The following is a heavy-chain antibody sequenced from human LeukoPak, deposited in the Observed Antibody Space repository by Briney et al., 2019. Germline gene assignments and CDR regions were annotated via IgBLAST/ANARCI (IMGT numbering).Heavy chain of an antibody. CDR3: ARDSTHEALFDY. V-gene: IGHV4-38-2*02. Sequence: NPSETLSLTCTVSGYSISSGYYWGWIRQPPGKGLEWIGSIYHSGSTYYNPSLKSRVTISVDTSKNQFSLKLSSVTAADTAVYYCARDSTHEALFDYWGQGTLVTVSS. J-gene: IGHJ4*02. CDR2: IYHSGST. CDR1: GYSISSGYY.